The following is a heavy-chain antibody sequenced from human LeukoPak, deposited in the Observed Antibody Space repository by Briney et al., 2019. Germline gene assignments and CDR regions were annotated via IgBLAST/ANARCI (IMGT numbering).Heavy chain of an antibody. CDR1: GFTFSDYG. D-gene: IGHD6-6*01. CDR3: ARIGYSSSSFDY. Sequence: GGSLRLSCAASGFTFSDYGMHWVRQAPGKGLEWVANMKQDGSVKYYVDSMKGRFTISRDNAKNSLYLQVSGLRAEDTAVYFCARIGYSSSSFDYWGQGVLVTVYS. CDR2: MKQDGSVK. V-gene: IGHV3-7*03. J-gene: IGHJ4*02.